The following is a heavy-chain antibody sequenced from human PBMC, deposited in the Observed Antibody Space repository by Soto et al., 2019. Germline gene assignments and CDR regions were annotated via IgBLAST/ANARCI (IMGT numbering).Heavy chain of an antibody. V-gene: IGHV4-4*07. J-gene: IGHJ4*02. CDR3: AKGWDEKYFDS. Sequence: VQLQESGPGLVKPSETLSLSCTVSGASLLSSYWSWVRQPAGKGLEWIGHIFSSGRTSYNPSLNKRLTLSIDTSKNLFSLNLSSVTAAYTAVYYCAKGWDEKYFDSWGQGSLVTVSS. D-gene: IGHD1-26*01. CDR2: IFSSGRT. CDR1: GASLLSSY.